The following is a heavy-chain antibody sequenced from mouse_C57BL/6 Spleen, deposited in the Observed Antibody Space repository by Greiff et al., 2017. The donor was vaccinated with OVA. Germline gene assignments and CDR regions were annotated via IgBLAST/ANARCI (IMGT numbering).Heavy chain of an antibody. CDR3: AREDLRGTLFAY. V-gene: IGHV1-53*01. CDR1: GYTFTSYW. Sequence: QVQLQQPGTELVKPGASVKLSCKASGYTFTSYWMHWVKQRPGQGLEWIGNINPSNGGTNYNEKFKSKATLTVDTSSSTAYMQRSSHTAEDAAVDKCAREDLRGTLFAYWGQGTLVTVSA. CDR2: INPSNGGT. J-gene: IGHJ3*01.